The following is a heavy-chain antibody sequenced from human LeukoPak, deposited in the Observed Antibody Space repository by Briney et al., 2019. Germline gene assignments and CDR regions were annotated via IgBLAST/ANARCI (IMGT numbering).Heavy chain of an antibody. D-gene: IGHD4-17*01. J-gene: IGHJ3*02. CDR2: IYYSGSTDYSGST. CDR1: GGSISSHF. V-gene: IGHV4-59*08. CDR3: ARQTMTTADAFDI. Sequence: SETLSLTCTVSGGSISSHFWSWIRQPPGKGLEWIAYIYYSGSTDYSGSTDYNPSLKSRVTMSVDTSKKQFSLKLSSVTAGDTAVYYCARQTMTTADAFDIWGQGTMVTVSS.